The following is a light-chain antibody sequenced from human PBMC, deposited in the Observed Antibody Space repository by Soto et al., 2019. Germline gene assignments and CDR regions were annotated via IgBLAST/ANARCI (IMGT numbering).Light chain of an antibody. Sequence: EIVLTQSPDTLSLSPGERATLSCRASRSVSSSNLAWYQHKPGQAPRLLIYVASSRATGIPDRFSGSGSGTEFTLTITRLEPEDFAVYYCQQHGSSPWTFGQGTKVEIK. CDR2: VAS. CDR1: RSVSSSN. J-gene: IGKJ1*01. V-gene: IGKV3-20*01. CDR3: QQHGSSPWT.